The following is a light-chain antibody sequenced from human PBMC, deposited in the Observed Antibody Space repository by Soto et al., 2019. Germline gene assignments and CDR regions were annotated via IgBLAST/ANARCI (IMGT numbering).Light chain of an antibody. CDR3: GSYARSSTIV. Sequence: QSALTQPASVSGSPGQSITISCTGTHSDVGAYNFVYCYQQHPGKAPKLMIYDVSVRPSGVSYCFSGSKSDTTATLTISGLKAEDEAYYYCGSYARSSTIVFGGGTKLTV. CDR2: DVS. CDR1: HSDVGAYNF. J-gene: IGLJ2*01. V-gene: IGLV2-14*03.